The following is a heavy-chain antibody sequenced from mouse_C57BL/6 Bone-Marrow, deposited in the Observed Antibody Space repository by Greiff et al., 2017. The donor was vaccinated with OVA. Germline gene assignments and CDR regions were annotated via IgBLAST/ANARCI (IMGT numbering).Heavy chain of an antibody. CDR1: GFTFTDYY. Sequence: EVNLVESGGGLVQPGASLRLSCAASGFTFTDYYMSWVRQPPGKALEWLALIRNKANGYTTEYTASVKGRFTISRDNSQNVLYLQMNTLRAEDSATYYCVKAVSSNYAMDYWGQGTSVTVSS. CDR2: IRNKANGYTT. J-gene: IGHJ4*01. CDR3: VKAVSSNYAMDY. V-gene: IGHV7-4*01. D-gene: IGHD2-5*01.